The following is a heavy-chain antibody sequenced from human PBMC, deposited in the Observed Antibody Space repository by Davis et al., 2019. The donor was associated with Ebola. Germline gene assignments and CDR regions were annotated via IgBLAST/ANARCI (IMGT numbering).Heavy chain of an antibody. Sequence: GGSLRLSCAASGFTFDDYGMSWVRQAPGKGLEWVSGISWNGDSTHYADSLKGRFTISRDNAKNTLYLQMNSLRAEDTAVYYCARGGRFVDNSGNYQYFYGVDVWGQGTTVTVSS. D-gene: IGHD3-16*02. CDR1: GFTFDDYG. J-gene: IGHJ6*02. V-gene: IGHV3-20*04. CDR2: ISWNGDST. CDR3: ARGGRFVDNSGNYQYFYGVDV.